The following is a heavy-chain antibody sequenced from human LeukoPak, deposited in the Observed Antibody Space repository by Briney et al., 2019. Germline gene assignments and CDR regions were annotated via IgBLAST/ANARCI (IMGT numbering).Heavy chain of an antibody. CDR3: ALVVAAKFPNNWFDP. D-gene: IGHD2-15*01. V-gene: IGHV3-21*01. CDR2: ISSSSSYI. Sequence: GGSLRLSCAASGFTFSSYSMNWVRQAPGKGLEWVSSISSSSSYIYYADSVKGRFTISRDNAKNSLHLQMNSLRAEDTAVYYCALVVAAKFPNNWFDPLRQGTLVTVSS. J-gene: IGHJ5*02. CDR1: GFTFSSYS.